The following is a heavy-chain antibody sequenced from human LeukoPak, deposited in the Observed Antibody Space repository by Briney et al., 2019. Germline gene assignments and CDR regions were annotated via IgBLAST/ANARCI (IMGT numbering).Heavy chain of an antibody. J-gene: IGHJ6*04. Sequence: SETLSLTCTVSGGSVSSGSYYWSWIRQPPGKGLEWIGYIYYSGSTNYNPSLKSRVTISVDTSKNQFPLKLSSVTAADTAVYYCASLLRYFDWLLAPSYYYGMDVWGKGTTVTVSS. CDR2: IYYSGST. D-gene: IGHD3-9*01. CDR3: ASLLRYFDWLLAPSYYYGMDV. CDR1: GGSVSSGSYY. V-gene: IGHV4-61*01.